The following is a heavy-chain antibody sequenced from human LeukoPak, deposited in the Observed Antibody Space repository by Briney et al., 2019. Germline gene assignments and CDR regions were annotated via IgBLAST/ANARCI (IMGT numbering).Heavy chain of an antibody. CDR1: GFTFSNAW. Sequence: GGSLRLSCAASGFTFSNAWMNWVRQAPGKGLEWVANIKQDGSEKYYVDSVKGRFTISRDNAKNSLYLQMNSLRAEDTAVYYCARWGGMALDYWGQGTLVTVSS. CDR2: IKQDGSEK. D-gene: IGHD3-16*01. V-gene: IGHV3-7*01. J-gene: IGHJ4*02. CDR3: ARWGGMALDY.